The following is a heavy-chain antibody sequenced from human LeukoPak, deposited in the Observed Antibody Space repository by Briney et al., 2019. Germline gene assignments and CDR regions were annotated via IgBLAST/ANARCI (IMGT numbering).Heavy chain of an antibody. J-gene: IGHJ4*02. V-gene: IGHV4-39*01. CDR2: IYHSGST. D-gene: IGHD1-26*01. CDR1: GGSISSSSYY. CDR3: ARHIVGAMAFDY. Sequence: SETLSLTCTVSGGSISSSSYYWGWIRQPPGKGLEWIGSIYHSGSTYYNPSLKSRVTISVDTSKNQFSLKLSSVTAADTAVYYCARHIVGAMAFDYWGQGTLVTVSS.